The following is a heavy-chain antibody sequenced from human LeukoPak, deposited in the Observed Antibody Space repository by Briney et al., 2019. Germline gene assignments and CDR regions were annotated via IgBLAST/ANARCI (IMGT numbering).Heavy chain of an antibody. CDR1: GGSISSYY. Sequence: PSETLSLTCTVSGGSISSYYWSWIRQPAGTALEWIGRIYTSGTITYNPSLKTRITMSVDTSKNQFSLKLTSVTTADTAVYFCARDSAGDYWLDPWGQGTPVTVSS. V-gene: IGHV4-4*07. J-gene: IGHJ5*02. D-gene: IGHD7-27*01. CDR3: ARDSAGDYWLDP. CDR2: IYTSGTI.